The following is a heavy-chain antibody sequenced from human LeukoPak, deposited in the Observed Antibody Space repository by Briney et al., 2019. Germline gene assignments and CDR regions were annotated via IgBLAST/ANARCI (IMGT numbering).Heavy chain of an antibody. CDR2: IYSSGST. D-gene: IGHD5-18*01. V-gene: IGHV4-39*01. CDR1: GGSLTSTSHY. J-gene: IGHJ6*03. Sequence: SETLSLSCTVSGGSLTSTSHYWDWVRQPPGKGLEWLGSIYSSGSTYYNPSLKSRVTVSFDTSKNQFSLSLTSVTAADTAVYYCTKRRGYSFGFDYYYMDVWGKGTTVTISS. CDR3: TKRRGYSFGFDYYYMDV.